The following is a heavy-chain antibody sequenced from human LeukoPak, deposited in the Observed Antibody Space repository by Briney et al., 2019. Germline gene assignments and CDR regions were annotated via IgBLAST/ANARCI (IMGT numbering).Heavy chain of an antibody. CDR1: GGSISSYY. CDR2: IYTSGST. Sequence: SETLSLTCTVSGGSISSYYWSWIRQPAGKGLEWIGRIYTSGSTNHNPSLKSRVTMSVDTSKNQFSLKLSSVTAADTAVYYCARELLGYCSSTSCYWFDPWGQGTLVTVSS. V-gene: IGHV4-4*07. D-gene: IGHD2-2*01. CDR3: ARELLGYCSSTSCYWFDP. J-gene: IGHJ5*02.